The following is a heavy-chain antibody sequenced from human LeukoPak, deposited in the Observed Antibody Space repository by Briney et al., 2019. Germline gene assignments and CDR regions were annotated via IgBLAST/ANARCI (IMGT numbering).Heavy chain of an antibody. CDR3: ARSGRDGYKDYWYFDL. V-gene: IGHV1-46*01. CDR2: INPSGGST. Sequence: ASVKVSCKASGYTFTSYYMHWVRQAPGQGLEWMGIINPSGGSTSYAQEFQGRVTMTRDMSTSTVYMELSSLRSEDTAVYYCARSGRDGYKDYWYFDLWGRGTLVTVSS. D-gene: IGHD5-24*01. CDR1: GYTFTSYY. J-gene: IGHJ2*01.